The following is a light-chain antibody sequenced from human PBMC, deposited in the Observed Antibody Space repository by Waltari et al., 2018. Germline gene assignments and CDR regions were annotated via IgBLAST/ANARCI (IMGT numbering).Light chain of an antibody. CDR1: PGAVTSGHS. V-gene: IGLV7-43*01. Sequence: QAVVTQEPSLTVSPGGTVTLPCASSPGAVTSGHSPPWFQQKPGQAPKTLIYDTSNTLSWTPARFSGSLAGGKAALTLSGAQAEDEAEYYCWLYYSGTVLFGAGTRLTVL. CDR2: DTS. CDR3: WLYYSGTVL. J-gene: IGLJ2*01.